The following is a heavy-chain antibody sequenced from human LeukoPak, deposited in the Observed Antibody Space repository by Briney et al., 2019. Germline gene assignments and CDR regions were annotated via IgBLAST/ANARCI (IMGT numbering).Heavy chain of an antibody. V-gene: IGHV3-23*01. Sequence: GGSLRLSCAASGFTFSSYAMRWVRQAPGKGLEWVSAISGSGGSTNYADSVKGRFTISRDNSKNTVYLQMNSLRAEDTAVYYCAKDRGSGSSFDYWGQGTLVTVSS. J-gene: IGHJ4*02. CDR2: ISGSGGST. D-gene: IGHD1-26*01. CDR1: GFTFSSYA. CDR3: AKDRGSGSSFDY.